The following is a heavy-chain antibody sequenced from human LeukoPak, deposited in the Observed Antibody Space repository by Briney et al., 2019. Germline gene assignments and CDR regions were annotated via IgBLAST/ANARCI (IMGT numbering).Heavy chain of an antibody. Sequence: GASVKVSCKASGYTFTGYYMHWVRQAPGQGLEWMGRINPNSGGTNYAQKFQGRVTMTRDTSISTAYMELSRLRSDDTAVYYCARELRDIEVATIYFDYWGQGTLVTVSS. CDR1: GYTFTGYY. V-gene: IGHV1-2*06. D-gene: IGHD5-24*01. CDR3: ARELRDIEVATIYFDY. CDR2: INPNSGGT. J-gene: IGHJ4*02.